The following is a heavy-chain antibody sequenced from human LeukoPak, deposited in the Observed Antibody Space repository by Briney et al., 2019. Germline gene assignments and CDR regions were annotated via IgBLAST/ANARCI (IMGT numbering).Heavy chain of an antibody. Sequence: GASVKVSCEASGYTFTKYGITWVRQAPGQGPEWVGWISAYNGRTESAQKFQGRVTMTTDTSTNTAYMELRSLRSDDTAVYYCARTGIDYGDYGLLDYWGQGSLVTVSS. CDR2: ISAYNGRT. CDR3: ARTGIDYGDYGLLDY. J-gene: IGHJ4*02. D-gene: IGHD4-17*01. CDR1: GYTFTKYG. V-gene: IGHV1-18*01.